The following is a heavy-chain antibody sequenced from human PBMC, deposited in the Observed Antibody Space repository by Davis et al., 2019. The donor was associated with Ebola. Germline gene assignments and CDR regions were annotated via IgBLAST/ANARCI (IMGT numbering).Heavy chain of an antibody. Sequence: GESLKISCAASGFVFRNYVMSWVRQAPGKGLEWVSTLGTSADTYYADSVKGRFTISSDNSKNTVFLQMSSLRAEDTAVYYCAKSPSGWYDYWGQGTLVTVSS. CDR2: LGTSADT. D-gene: IGHD6-19*01. J-gene: IGHJ4*02. CDR3: AKSPSGWYDY. V-gene: IGHV3-23*01. CDR1: GFVFRNYV.